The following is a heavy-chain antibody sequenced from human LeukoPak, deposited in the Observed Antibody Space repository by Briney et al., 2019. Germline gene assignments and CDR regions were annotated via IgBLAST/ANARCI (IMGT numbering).Heavy chain of an antibody. CDR2: ISAYSDNT. Sequence: ASVKVSCKASGYTFTSYGISWVRQAPGQGLEWMGWISAYSDNTNYAQKLQGRVTMTTDTSTSTAYMELRSLRSDDTAVYYCARDRRAYDSSGYWGYWGQGTLVTVSS. CDR1: GYTFTSYG. J-gene: IGHJ4*02. V-gene: IGHV1-18*01. CDR3: ARDRRAYDSSGYWGY. D-gene: IGHD3-22*01.